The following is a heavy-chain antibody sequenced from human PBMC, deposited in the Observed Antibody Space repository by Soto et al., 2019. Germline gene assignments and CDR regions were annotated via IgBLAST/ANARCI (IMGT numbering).Heavy chain of an antibody. J-gene: IGHJ4*02. CDR3: IRGGSPYYYDY. CDR2: ILSKAGNYAT. CDR1: GFIFSGSA. Sequence: EVQLVESGGGLVQPGGSLTLSCAASGFIFSGSAVHWVRQASGKGLEWVGRILSKAGNYATAYPASMKGRFTISRDDSENTAFLQMNRLKTEDTAVYYCIRGGSPYYYDYWGQGTLVAVSS. V-gene: IGHV3-73*01.